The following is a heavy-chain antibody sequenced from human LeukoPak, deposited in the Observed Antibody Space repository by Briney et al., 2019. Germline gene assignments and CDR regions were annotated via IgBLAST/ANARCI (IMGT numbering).Heavy chain of an antibody. Sequence: SETLSLTCAVYGGSFSGYYWSWIRQPPGKGLEWIGEINHSGSTNYNPSLKSRVTISVDTSKNQFSLKLSSVTAADTAVYYCARVHRMAACSRYYFDYWGQGTLVTVSS. CDR2: INHSGST. J-gene: IGHJ4*02. CDR3: ARVHRMAACSRYYFDY. V-gene: IGHV4-34*01. D-gene: IGHD6-6*01. CDR1: GGSFSGYY.